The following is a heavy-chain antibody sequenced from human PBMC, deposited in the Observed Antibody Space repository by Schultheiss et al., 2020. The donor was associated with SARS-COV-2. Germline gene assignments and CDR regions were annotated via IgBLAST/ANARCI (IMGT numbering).Heavy chain of an antibody. V-gene: IGHV4-61*01. CDR3: AREERYCSSTSCYTEAYNWFDP. CDR1: GGSVSSGSYY. CDR2: IYYSGST. J-gene: IGHJ5*02. Sequence: SETLSLTCTVSGGSVSSGSYYWSWIRQPPGKGLEWIGYIYYSGSTNYNPSLKSRVTISVDTSKNQFSLKLSSVTAADTAVYYCAREERYCSSTSCYTEAYNWFDPWGQGTLVTVSS. D-gene: IGHD2-2*02.